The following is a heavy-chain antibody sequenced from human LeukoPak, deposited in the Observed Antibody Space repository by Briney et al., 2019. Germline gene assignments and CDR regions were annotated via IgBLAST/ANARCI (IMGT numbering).Heavy chain of an antibody. V-gene: IGHV3-23*01. Sequence: GGSLRLSCAASGFTFSSYVMSWVRQAPGKGLEWVSAISGSGGSTYYADSVKGRFTISRDNSKNTLYLQMNSLRAEDTAVYYCAKGITIFGIDYYYMDVWGKGTTVTVSS. CDR2: ISGSGGST. CDR1: GFTFSSYV. D-gene: IGHD3-3*01. J-gene: IGHJ6*03. CDR3: AKGITIFGIDYYYMDV.